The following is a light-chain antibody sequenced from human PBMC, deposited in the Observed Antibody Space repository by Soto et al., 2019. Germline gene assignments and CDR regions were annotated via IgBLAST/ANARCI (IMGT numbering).Light chain of an antibody. V-gene: IGKV3-15*01. J-gene: IGKJ2*01. CDR2: GAS. CDR3: QQYDHWPPYT. Sequence: EIVMTQSPATLSVSPWERATLSCMASQNVGNNLVWYQQKPGQAPRLLIYGASTRAAGIPDRFSGSGSGTDFTLTISSVQSEDFAIYYCQQYDHWPPYTFGQGTKVDIK. CDR1: QNVGNN.